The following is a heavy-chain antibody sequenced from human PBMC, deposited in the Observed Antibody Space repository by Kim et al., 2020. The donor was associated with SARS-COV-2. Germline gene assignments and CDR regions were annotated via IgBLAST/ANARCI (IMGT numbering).Heavy chain of an antibody. J-gene: IGHJ4*02. CDR1: GYTFTTYA. CDR3: ARGQSSNWYGEDYFDY. Sequence: ASVKVSCKASGYTFTTYAINWVRQAPGQGLEWMGWINTNTGNPTYARGLTGRIVFSLDTSVRTAYLQISSLKAEDTAVYYCARGQSSNWYGEDYFDYCGQGTLVTVSS. CDR2: INTNTGNP. V-gene: IGHV7-4-1*02. D-gene: IGHD6-13*01.